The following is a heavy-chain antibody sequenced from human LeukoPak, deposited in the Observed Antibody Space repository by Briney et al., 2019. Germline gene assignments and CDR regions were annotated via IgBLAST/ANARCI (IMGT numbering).Heavy chain of an antibody. CDR1: GGSISSYY. J-gene: IGHJ4*02. Sequence: SETLSLTCTVSGGSISSYYWSWIRQPPGKGLEWIGYIYYSGSANYNPSFKSRVTISVDASQNQFSLKLSSVTAADTAVYYCARQGYSSGFYYFDYWGQGTLVTVSS. CDR3: ARQGYSSGFYYFDY. V-gene: IGHV4-59*01. D-gene: IGHD6-19*01. CDR2: IYYSGSA.